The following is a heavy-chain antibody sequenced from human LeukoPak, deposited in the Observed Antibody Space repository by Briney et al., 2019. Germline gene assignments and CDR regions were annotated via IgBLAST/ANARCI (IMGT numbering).Heavy chain of an antibody. CDR2: ISWNSGSI. J-gene: IGHJ4*02. Sequence: QTGRSLRLSCGSSGFTFDDYAMHWVRQAPGKGLEWVSGISWNSGSIGYADSVKGRFTISRDNAKNSLYLQMNSLRAEDMALYYCAKDGSRYGGYDSSLFDYWGQGTLVTVSS. CDR1: GFTFDDYA. D-gene: IGHD5-12*01. V-gene: IGHV3-9*03. CDR3: AKDGSRYGGYDSSLFDY.